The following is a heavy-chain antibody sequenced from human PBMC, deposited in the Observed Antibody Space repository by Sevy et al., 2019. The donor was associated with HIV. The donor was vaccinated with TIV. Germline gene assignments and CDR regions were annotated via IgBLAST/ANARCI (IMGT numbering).Heavy chain of an antibody. J-gene: IGHJ4*02. CDR2: INGHNGNT. V-gene: IGHV1-18*01. CDR3: ARDGYDGSGYQRGLFDF. CDR1: GYIFTSYG. Sequence: ASVKVSCKASGYIFTSYGISWVRQAPRQWLEWMGWINGHNGNTNYVQNLQGRVTMTTDTSTNTAYMELRSLRSDDTAVYYWARDGYDGSGYQRGLFDFWGQGTLVTVSS. D-gene: IGHD3-22*01.